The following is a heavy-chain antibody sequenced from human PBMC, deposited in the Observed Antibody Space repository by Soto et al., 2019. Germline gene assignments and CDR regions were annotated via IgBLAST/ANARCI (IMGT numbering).Heavy chain of an antibody. CDR1: GYTFTSYA. CDR2: INAGNGNT. V-gene: IGHV1-3*01. CDR3: ARGGGDSSGYYYRPRGFDY. J-gene: IGHJ4*02. Sequence: QVQLVQSGAEVKKPGASVKVSCKASGYTFTSYAMHWVRQAPGQRLEWMGWINAGNGNTKYSQKFQGRVTITRDTSASTAYMELSSLRSEDTAVYYWARGGGDSSGYYYRPRGFDYWGQGTLVTVSS. D-gene: IGHD3-22*01.